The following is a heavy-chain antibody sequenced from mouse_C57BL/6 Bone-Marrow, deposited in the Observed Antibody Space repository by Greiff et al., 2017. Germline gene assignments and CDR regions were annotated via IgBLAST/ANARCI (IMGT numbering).Heavy chain of an antibody. CDR1: GYTFPSYW. CDR2: IDPNSGGT. D-gene: IGHD2-2*01. Sequence: QVQLQQPGAELVKPGASVKLSCKASGYTFPSYWMHWVKQRPGRGLEWIGRIDPNSGGTKYNETFKSKATLTVDKPDRTEKMQSRSLTCEDNEVYNRARERRVTTEYNFDDWGKGTTRTVSS. V-gene: IGHV1-72*01. J-gene: IGHJ2*01. CDR3: ARERRVTTEYNFDD.